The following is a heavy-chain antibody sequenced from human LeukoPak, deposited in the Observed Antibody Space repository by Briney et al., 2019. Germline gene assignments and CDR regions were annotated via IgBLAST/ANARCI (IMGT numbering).Heavy chain of an antibody. CDR2: ISAYNGNT. Sequence: ASVKVSCKASGYTFTSYGISWVRQAPGQGLEWMGWISAYNGNTNYAQKLQGRVTMTTDTSTSTAYMELRSLRSDDTAVYYCAASPVDYDILTGLLPPGRIDYWGQGTLVTVSS. CDR1: GYTFTSYG. J-gene: IGHJ4*02. CDR3: AASPVDYDILTGLLPPGRIDY. D-gene: IGHD3-9*01. V-gene: IGHV1-18*01.